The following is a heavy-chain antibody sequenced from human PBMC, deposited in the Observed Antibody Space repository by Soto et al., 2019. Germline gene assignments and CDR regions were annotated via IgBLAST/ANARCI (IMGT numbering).Heavy chain of an antibody. CDR3: ARVTVDTAMAWWFDP. V-gene: IGHV4-59*01. CDR1: GGSISSYY. CDR2: IYYSGST. Sequence: LSLTCTVSGGSISSYYWSWIRQPPGKGLEWIGYIYYSGSTNYNPSLKSRVTISVDTSKNQFSLKLSSVTAADTAVYYCARVTVDTAMAWWFDPWGQGTLVTVSS. D-gene: IGHD5-18*01. J-gene: IGHJ5*02.